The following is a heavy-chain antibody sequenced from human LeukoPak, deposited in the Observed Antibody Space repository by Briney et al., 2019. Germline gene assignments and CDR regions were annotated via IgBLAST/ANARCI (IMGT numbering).Heavy chain of an antibody. CDR3: ARHDCSVRLGYFDY. V-gene: IGHV4-59*08. D-gene: IGHD2-21*02. Sequence: SETLSLTCTVSGGSISSYYWSWIRQPPGKGLEWIGYIYYSGSTNYNPSLKSRVTISVDTSKNQFSLKLSSVTAADTAVYYCARHDCSVRLGYFDYWGRGTLVTVSS. J-gene: IGHJ4*02. CDR2: IYYSGST. CDR1: GGSISSYY.